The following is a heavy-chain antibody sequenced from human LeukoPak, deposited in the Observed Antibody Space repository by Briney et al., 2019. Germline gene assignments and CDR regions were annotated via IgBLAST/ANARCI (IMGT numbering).Heavy chain of an antibody. CDR2: INHSGST. D-gene: IGHD3-9*01. J-gene: IGHJ4*02. CDR3: ARGRSTYYDILTGCLFDY. V-gene: IGHV4-34*01. Sequence: SETLSLTCAVYCGSFSGYYWSWIRQPPGKGLEWIGEINHSGSTNYNPSLKSRVTISVDTSKNQFSLKLSSVTAADTAVYYCARGRSTYYDILTGCLFDYWGQGTLVTVSS. CDR1: CGSFSGYY.